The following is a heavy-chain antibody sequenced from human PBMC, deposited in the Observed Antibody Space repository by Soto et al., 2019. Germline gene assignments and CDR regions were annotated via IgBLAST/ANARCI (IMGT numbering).Heavy chain of an antibody. J-gene: IGHJ3*01. V-gene: IGHV4-31*03. Sequence: QVQLQESGPGLVRTSQTLSLTCTVSDGSISTINYYWRWIRQHPEKGLEWIGYISYSGSTFYHSSLKSRVTISLCASKKQCSLTLTSVTAADTAVYYCARSAQWDGFDPWGQGTMVTVSS. CDR1: DGSISTINYY. D-gene: IGHD2-8*01. CDR3: ARSAQWDGFDP. CDR2: ISYSGST.